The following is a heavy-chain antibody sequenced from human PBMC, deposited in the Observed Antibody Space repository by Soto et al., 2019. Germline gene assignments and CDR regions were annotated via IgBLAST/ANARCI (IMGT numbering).Heavy chain of an antibody. CDR2: IWYDGSNK. V-gene: IGHV3-33*01. Sequence: PGGSLRLSCAASGFTFSSYGMHWVRQAPGKGLEWVTVIWYDGSNKYYADSVKGRFTISRDNSKNTLYLQMNSLRAEDTAVYYCARVGFLGFWRGFYYYYYYRDVWGKGPPVTAP. CDR1: GFTFSSYG. D-gene: IGHD3-3*01. CDR3: ARVGFLGFWRGFYYYYYYRDV. J-gene: IGHJ6*03.